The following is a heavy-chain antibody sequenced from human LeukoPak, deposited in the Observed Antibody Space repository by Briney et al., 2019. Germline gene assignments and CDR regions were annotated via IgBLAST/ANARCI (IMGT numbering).Heavy chain of an antibody. CDR3: AKAGDILTGYYTPTYFDC. CDR2: ISGSGGST. J-gene: IGHJ4*02. V-gene: IGHV3-23*01. D-gene: IGHD3-9*01. CDR1: GFTFSSYA. Sequence: GGSLRLSCAASGFTFSSYAMSWVRQAPGKGLEWVSAISGSGGSTYYADSVKGRFTISRDNSKNTLYLQMNSLRAEDTAVYYCAKAGDILTGYYTPTYFDCWGQGTLVTVSS.